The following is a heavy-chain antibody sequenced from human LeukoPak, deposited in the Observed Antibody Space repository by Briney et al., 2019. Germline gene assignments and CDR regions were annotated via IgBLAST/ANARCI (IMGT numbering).Heavy chain of an antibody. CDR2: IWYDGSNK. CDR1: GFTFSSYG. J-gene: IGHJ4*02. CDR3: ARASSGDYFDY. Sequence: GGSLRLSCAASGFTFSSYGMHWVRQAPGKGLEWVAVIWYDGSNKYYADSVKGRFTISGDSPKNTLYLQMNSLRAEDTAVYYCARASSGDYFDYWGQGTLVTVSS. D-gene: IGHD2-15*01. V-gene: IGHV3-33*01.